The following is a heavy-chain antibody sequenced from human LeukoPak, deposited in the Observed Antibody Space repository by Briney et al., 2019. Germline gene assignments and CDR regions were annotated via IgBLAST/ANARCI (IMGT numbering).Heavy chain of an antibody. D-gene: IGHD3-10*01. Sequence: SVKVSCKASGGTFSNYAFSWVRQAAGQGLEWMGGIKPIFGTANYAQRFHGRVTITADESTSTAYMELSSLRSDDTAVYYCARDFTPYYYGSGNSLGYWGQGTLVTVSS. V-gene: IGHV1-69*13. CDR2: IKPIFGTA. CDR3: ARDFTPYYYGSGNSLGY. CDR1: GGTFSNYA. J-gene: IGHJ4*02.